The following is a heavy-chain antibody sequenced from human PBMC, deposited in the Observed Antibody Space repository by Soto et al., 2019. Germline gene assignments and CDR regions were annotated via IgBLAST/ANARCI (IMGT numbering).Heavy chain of an antibody. J-gene: IGHJ4*02. Sequence: GGSLRLSCAASGFTFSSYAMHWVRQAPGKGLEWVADISYDGSNKYYADSVKGRFTVSRDNSKNTLYLQMNSLRAEYTAVYYCARSSNQFVHWGQGTEVTVSS. D-gene: IGHD4-4*01. CDR1: GFTFSSYA. CDR2: ISYDGSNK. CDR3: ARSSNQFVH. V-gene: IGHV3-30-3*01.